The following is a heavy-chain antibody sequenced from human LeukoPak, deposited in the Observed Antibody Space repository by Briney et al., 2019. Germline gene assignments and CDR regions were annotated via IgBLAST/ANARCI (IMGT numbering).Heavy chain of an antibody. Sequence: GASVKVSCKASGYTFTGYYMHWVRQAPGQGLEWMGWINPNSGGTNYAQKFQGRVTMTRDTSISTAYMELSRLRSDDTAVYYCARAHLYSGSLGDAFDIWGQGTMVTVSS. J-gene: IGHJ3*02. V-gene: IGHV1-2*02. D-gene: IGHD1-26*01. CDR1: GYTFTGYY. CDR3: ARAHLYSGSLGDAFDI. CDR2: INPNSGGT.